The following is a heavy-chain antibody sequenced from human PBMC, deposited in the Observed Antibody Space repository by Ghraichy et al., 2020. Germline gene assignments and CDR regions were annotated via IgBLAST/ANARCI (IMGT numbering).Heavy chain of an antibody. CDR1: GFTFSSYS. J-gene: IGHJ6*02. V-gene: IGHV3-48*02. D-gene: IGHD1-26*01. Sequence: GESLNISCAASGFTFSSYSMNWVRQAPGKGLEWVSYISSSSSTIYYADSVKGRFTISRDNAKNSLYLQMNSLRDEDTAVYYCAREGGHSGSYYLYYYGMDVWGQGTTVTVSS. CDR2: ISSSSSTI. CDR3: AREGGHSGSYYLYYYGMDV.